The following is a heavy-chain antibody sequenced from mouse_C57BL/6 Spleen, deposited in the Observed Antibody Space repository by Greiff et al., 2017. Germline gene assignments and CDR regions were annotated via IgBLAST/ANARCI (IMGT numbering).Heavy chain of an antibody. Sequence: VQLQQSGPELVKPGASVKLSCKASGYTFTSYDINWVKQRPGLGLEWIGWIYPRDGSTKYNEKFKGKATLTVDTSSSTAYMELHSLTSEDSAVYFCARSAFYYYGSTYYFDYWGQGTTLTVSS. J-gene: IGHJ2*01. CDR3: ARSAFYYYGSTYYFDY. CDR1: GYTFTSYD. V-gene: IGHV1-85*01. D-gene: IGHD1-1*01. CDR2: IYPRDGST.